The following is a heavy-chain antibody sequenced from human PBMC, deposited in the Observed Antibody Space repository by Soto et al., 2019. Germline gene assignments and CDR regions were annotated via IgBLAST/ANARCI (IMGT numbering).Heavy chain of an antibody. V-gene: IGHV2-5*02. CDR1: GFSLSTYAVG. CDR3: AQCLGAGKSCYFDY. J-gene: IGHJ4*02. CDR2: IYLDGEK. Sequence: QITLKESGRTLVKPTQTLTLTCTFSGFSLSTYAVGVGWIRQPPGKALEWVALIYLDGEKRSRPSLNSRLTIAKDTSKNQVVLTMTNMDPVDTGTYYCAQCLGAGKSCYFDYWGQGALVTVSS. D-gene: IGHD6-13*01.